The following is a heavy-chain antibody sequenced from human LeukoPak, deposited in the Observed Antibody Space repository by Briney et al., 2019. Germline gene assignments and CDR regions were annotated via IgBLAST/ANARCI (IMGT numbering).Heavy chain of an antibody. D-gene: IGHD1-26*01. CDR3: ARDPSVRVGRSQGRYYFDY. J-gene: IGHJ4*02. CDR1: GGTFSSYA. Sequence: SVKVSCKASGGTFSSYAISWVRQAPGQGLEWMGRIIPIFGTANYAQKFQGRVTITTDESTSTAYMGLSSLRSEDTAVYYCARDPSVRVGRSQGRYYFDYWGQGTLVTVSS. V-gene: IGHV1-69*05. CDR2: IIPIFGTA.